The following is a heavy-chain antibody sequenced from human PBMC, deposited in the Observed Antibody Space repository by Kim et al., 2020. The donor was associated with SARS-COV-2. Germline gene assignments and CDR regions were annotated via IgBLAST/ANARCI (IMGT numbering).Heavy chain of an antibody. J-gene: IGHJ4*02. D-gene: IGHD3-22*01. CDR1: GFTFSDYY. CDR2: ISSSGSTI. Sequence: GGSLRLSCAASGFTFSDYYMSWIRQAPGKGLEWVSYISSSGSTIYYADSVKGRFTISRDNAKNSLYLQMNSLRAEDTAVYYCARVEFGYAVAGTYYYDSSGYRAGVYYFDYWGQGTLVTVSS. V-gene: IGHV3-11*04. CDR3: ARVEFGYAVAGTYYYDSSGYRAGVYYFDY.